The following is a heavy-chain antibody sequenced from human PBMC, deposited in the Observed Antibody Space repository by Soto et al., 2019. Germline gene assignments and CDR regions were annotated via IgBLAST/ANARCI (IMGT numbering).Heavy chain of an antibody. CDR1: GFTFSGYA. J-gene: IGHJ3*02. Sequence: EVQLLESGGGLVQPGGSLRLSCAASGFTFSGYAMSWVRQAPGKGLEWVSAISGSGGSTYYADSVKGRFTISRDNSKNTLYLHMNSLRAEDTAVYYSAKGEGSLCFRERAVFDIWGQGTMVTVSS. V-gene: IGHV3-23*01. CDR3: AKGEGSLCFRERAVFDI. CDR2: ISGSGGST. D-gene: IGHD3-10*01.